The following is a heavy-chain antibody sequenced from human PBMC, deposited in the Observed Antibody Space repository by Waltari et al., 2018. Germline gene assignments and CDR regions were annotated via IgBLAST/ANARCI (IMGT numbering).Heavy chain of an antibody. J-gene: IGHJ4*02. CDR3: ATAARRRDVGDLS. CDR1: GFTFSSYS. V-gene: IGHV3-48*01. D-gene: IGHD3-16*02. CDR2: ISGSSSTI. Sequence: EVQLVESGGGLVQPGGSLRLSCGVSGFTFSSYSMNWVRQAPGKGRGWVSYISGSSSTIYYADSVKGRFTISRDNAKNSMHLQMSSLRAEDTAVYYCATAARRRDVGDLSWGQGTLVTVSS.